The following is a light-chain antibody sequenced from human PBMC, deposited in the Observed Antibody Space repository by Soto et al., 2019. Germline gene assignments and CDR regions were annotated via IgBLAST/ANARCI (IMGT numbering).Light chain of an antibody. CDR3: QQYYSYPQT. Sequence: AIRMTQSPSSLSASTGDRVTITCRASQGISGYLAWYQQKPGKAPKLLIYAASTLQSGVPSRFSGSGSGTDFTLTISCLQSEDFATYYCQQYYSYPQTFGQGTKVDIK. J-gene: IGKJ1*01. CDR1: QGISGY. CDR2: AAS. V-gene: IGKV1-8*01.